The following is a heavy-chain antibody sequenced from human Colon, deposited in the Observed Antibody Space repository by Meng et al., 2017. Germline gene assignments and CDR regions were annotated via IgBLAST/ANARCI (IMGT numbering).Heavy chain of an antibody. J-gene: IGHJ4*02. Sequence: EVQLGESGGGLVKPGGALRPSCAASGFTFRAYWMHWVRQAPGRGLEWVSRIDGEANDPTYADSVTGRFTISRDNAKNTMYLQMNSLRAEDTAIYYCVRALGYEAHWGRGTLVTVSS. V-gene: IGHV3-74*03. CDR2: IDGEANDP. CDR3: VRALGYEAH. CDR1: GFTFRAYW. D-gene: IGHD2-15*01.